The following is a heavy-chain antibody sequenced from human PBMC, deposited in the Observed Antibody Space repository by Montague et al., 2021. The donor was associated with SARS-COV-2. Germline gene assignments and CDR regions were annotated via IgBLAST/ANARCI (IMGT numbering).Heavy chain of an antibody. CDR2: IGKAGDT. CDR1: GFIFSQYD. V-gene: IGHV3-13*01. D-gene: IGHD3-10*01. Sequence: SLRLSCAASGFIFSQYDMHWVRQVTGKGLEWVSGIGKAGDTHYPGTVKGRFTISREDAKNSLYLQMNSLRAGDTAVYYCGRGVRYFGSGGWSFYYYGVDVWGQGTTVTVSS. CDR3: GRGVRYFGSGGWSFYYYGVDV. J-gene: IGHJ6*02.